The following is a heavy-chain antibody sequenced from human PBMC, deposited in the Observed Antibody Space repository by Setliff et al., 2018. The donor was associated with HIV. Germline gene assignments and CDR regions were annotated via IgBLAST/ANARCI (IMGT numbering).Heavy chain of an antibody. Sequence: SETLSLTCAVYGGSFSGYYWSWIRQPPGKGLEWIGENNHSGSTNSNPSLKSRVTISVDPSKNQFSLKLSSVTAADTAVYYCARGVSALGGPSHFDYWGQGTLVTVSS. CDR2: NNHSGST. CDR3: ARGVSALGGPSHFDY. J-gene: IGHJ4*02. D-gene: IGHD2-15*01. V-gene: IGHV4-34*01. CDR1: GGSFSGYY.